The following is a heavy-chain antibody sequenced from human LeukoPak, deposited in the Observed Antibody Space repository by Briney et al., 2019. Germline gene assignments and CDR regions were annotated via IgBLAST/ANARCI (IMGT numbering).Heavy chain of an antibody. D-gene: IGHD6-13*01. CDR3: ARDRPGGSSLDY. CDR1: GGSTSRDY. V-gene: IGHV4-59*01. J-gene: IGHJ4*02. CDR2: IDYAERT. Sequence: PSETLSLTCTVSGGSTSRDYWSWIRQPPGKGLEWIGYIDYAERTNYNPSLKSRVTISVDTSKNQFSLKLSSVTAADTAVYYCARDRPGGSSLDYWGQGTLVTVSS.